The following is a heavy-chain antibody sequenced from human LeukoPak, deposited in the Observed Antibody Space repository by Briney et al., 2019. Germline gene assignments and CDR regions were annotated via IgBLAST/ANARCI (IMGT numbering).Heavy chain of an antibody. D-gene: IGHD3-22*01. CDR2: IIPIFGTA. Sequence: ASVKVSCKASGGTFSSYAISWVRQAPGQGLEWMGGIIPIFGTANYAQKFQGRVTITADESTSTAYMELSSLRSEDTAVYYCAKITDYYDSSGYYPGMDVWGQGTTVTVSS. J-gene: IGHJ6*02. CDR1: GGTFSSYA. V-gene: IGHV1-69*13. CDR3: AKITDYYDSSGYYPGMDV.